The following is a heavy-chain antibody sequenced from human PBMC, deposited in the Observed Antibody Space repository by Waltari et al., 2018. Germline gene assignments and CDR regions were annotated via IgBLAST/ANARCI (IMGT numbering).Heavy chain of an antibody. CDR1: GFTFRQYT. CDR3: ARDLGSGWYYFDS. V-gene: IGHV3-30-3*01. J-gene: IGHJ4*02. CDR2: TSHDGANK. Sequence: QVQLVGSGGGVVRPVGALSLSCTASGFTFRQYTMHWVRQAPGKGLEWVAITSHDGANKYYAGSVVGRFTISRDNSKNTVYLQMNSLRVEDTAVYYCARDLGSGWYYFDSWGQGTLVTVSS. D-gene: IGHD6-19*01.